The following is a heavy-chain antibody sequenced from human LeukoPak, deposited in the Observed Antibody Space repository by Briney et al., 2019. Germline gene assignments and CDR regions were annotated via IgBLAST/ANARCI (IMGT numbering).Heavy chain of an antibody. J-gene: IGHJ4*02. V-gene: IGHV4-39*07. CDR2: IYDSGST. CDR3: ARSYGSGSYSRRYFDY. CDR1: GGSISSNNYL. Sequence: SDTLSLTCTVSGGSISSNNYLWGWIRQPPGKGLEWIGSIYDSGSTYYNPSLKSRVTISVDTSKNQFSLKPSSVTAADTAVYYCARSYGSGSYSRRYFDYWGQGTLVTVPS. D-gene: IGHD3-10*01.